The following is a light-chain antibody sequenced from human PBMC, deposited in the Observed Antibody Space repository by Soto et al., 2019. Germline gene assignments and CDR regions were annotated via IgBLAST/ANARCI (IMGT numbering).Light chain of an antibody. CDR1: SSNIGAGYD. V-gene: IGLV1-40*01. J-gene: IGLJ3*02. CDR2: ANT. Sequence: QAVLTQSPPVSGAPGQRVTISCTGSSSNIGAGYDVHWYQQFPGTAPKLLIYANTNRPSWVPDRFSGSKSGTSASLAITGLQPEDEADYCCQSYDSSLKNSVFGGGTKLTVL. CDR3: QSYDSSLKNSV.